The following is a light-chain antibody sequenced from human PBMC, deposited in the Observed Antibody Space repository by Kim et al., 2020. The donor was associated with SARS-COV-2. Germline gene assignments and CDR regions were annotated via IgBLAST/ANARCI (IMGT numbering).Light chain of an antibody. Sequence: GRSATASLAGIGYNMGGKDVNWYQQHPGTAPEVAIYNNNQRPSGVPERFSGSKSGNTASLAISGIQSKDEADYYCEAWDDSPHGVVFGGGTQLTVL. CDR1: GYNMGGKD. CDR3: EAWDDSPHGVV. J-gene: IGLJ7*01. CDR2: NNN. V-gene: IGLV1-44*01.